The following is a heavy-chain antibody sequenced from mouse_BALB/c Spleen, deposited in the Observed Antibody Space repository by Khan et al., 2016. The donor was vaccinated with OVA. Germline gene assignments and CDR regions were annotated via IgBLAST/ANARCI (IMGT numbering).Heavy chain of an antibody. V-gene: IGHV3-2*02. Sequence: QLEESGPGLVKPSQSLSLTCTVTGYSITSGYAWNWIRQFPGNKLEWMGYISYSGSTSYNPSLRRRISITRDTSKNQFFLQLNSVTTEDTATYYCARKNYYGYAMDYWGQGTSVTVSS. D-gene: IGHD1-1*01. J-gene: IGHJ4*01. CDR1: GYSITSGYA. CDR2: ISYSGST. CDR3: ARKNYYGYAMDY.